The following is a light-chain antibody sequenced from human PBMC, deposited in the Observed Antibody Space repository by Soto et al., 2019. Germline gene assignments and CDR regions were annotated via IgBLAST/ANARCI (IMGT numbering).Light chain of an antibody. V-gene: IGKV1-27*01. CDR3: QKYNSAPLT. Sequence: DVQMTQYPSSLSAFVGVRVTITCRASQCIAPYLAWFRQKPGKVPKLLIYATSTLQSGVPYRFSGSGSGTDFTLTINSLQPEDVGTYYCQKYNSAPLTFGGGTKVEIK. CDR2: ATS. CDR1: QCIAPY. J-gene: IGKJ4*01.